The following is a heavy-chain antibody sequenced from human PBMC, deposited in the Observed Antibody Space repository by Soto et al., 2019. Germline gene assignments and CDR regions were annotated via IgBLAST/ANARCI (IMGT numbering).Heavy chain of an antibody. CDR1: GYTHSSYG. CDR3: AICPDYYYGMDV. V-gene: IGHV1-18*01. J-gene: IGHJ6*02. Sequence: QVQLVQSGGEVKKPGASVKVSCKASGYTHSSYGISWVRQAPGQGLEWMGWINANHGNTNYAQKVQGRVTMTTDTSTSTVYMELRSLRAVDTAMYYCAICPDYYYGMDVWGQGTTVTVSS. CDR2: INANHGNT.